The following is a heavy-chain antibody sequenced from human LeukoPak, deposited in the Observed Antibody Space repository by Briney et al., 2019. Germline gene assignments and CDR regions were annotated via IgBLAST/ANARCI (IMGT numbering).Heavy chain of an antibody. V-gene: IGHV3-49*04. CDR2: IASETYGGTA. Sequence: PGGSLRLSCAASGFTFSSYGMHWVRQAPGKGLEWVGFIASETYGGTAEYAASVKGRFITSRDDSKSIAYLQMNSLKTEDTAVYYCTRDQTPYYWGQGTLVTVSS. CDR1: GFTFSSYG. J-gene: IGHJ4*02. CDR3: TRDQTPYY.